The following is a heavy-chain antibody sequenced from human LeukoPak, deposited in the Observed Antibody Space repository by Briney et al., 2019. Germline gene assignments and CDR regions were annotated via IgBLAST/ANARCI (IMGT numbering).Heavy chain of an antibody. CDR2: IYYSEST. V-gene: IGHV4-59*08. CDR1: GGSLTRYH. J-gene: IGHJ4*02. D-gene: IGHD7-27*01. CDR3: ARTTGDGSLDY. Sequence: SETLSLTCTVSGGSLTRYHWSWIRQPPGKGLEWIAYIYYSESTNYNPSLKSRVTISVDRSRNQFSLKLSPVTAADTAVYYCARTTGDGSLDYWGQGTLVTVSS.